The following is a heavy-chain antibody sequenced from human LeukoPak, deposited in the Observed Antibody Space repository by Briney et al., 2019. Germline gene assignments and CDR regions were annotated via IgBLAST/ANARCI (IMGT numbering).Heavy chain of an antibody. CDR1: GFTFSSYA. V-gene: IGHV3-23*01. J-gene: IGHJ4*02. CDR2: MSASGGST. D-gene: IGHD5/OR15-5a*01. Sequence: PGGSLRLSCAASGFTFSSYAMTWVRQAPGKGLEWVSTMSASGGSTYYADSVKGRFTISRDNSKNTLYLQMNSLRAEDTAVYYCAKDLRVRYDYWGQGTLVRVSS. CDR3: AKDLRVRYDY.